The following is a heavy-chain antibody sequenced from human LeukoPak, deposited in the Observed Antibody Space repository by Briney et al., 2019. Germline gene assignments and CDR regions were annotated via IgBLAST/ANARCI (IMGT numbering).Heavy chain of an antibody. Sequence: GGSLRLSCAASGFTFNIFAMNCVRHASGRALEWVSTISGSGISTYYADSVKSRFTSSRDNSKRTLDLQINTLRDKGTVVYFCAKDQHGYDKPIDYWGQGTLVTVSS. CDR1: GFTFNIFA. J-gene: IGHJ4*02. CDR3: AKDQHGYDKPIDY. D-gene: IGHD5-12*01. CDR2: ISGSGIST. V-gene: IGHV3-23*01.